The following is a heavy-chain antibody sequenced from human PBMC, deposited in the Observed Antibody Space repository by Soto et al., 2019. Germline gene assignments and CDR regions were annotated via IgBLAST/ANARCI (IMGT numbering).Heavy chain of an antibody. Sequence: PGGSLRLSCAASGFTFSSYGMHWVRQAPGKGLEWVAVISYDGSNKYYADSVKGRFTISRDKSKNTLYLQMNSLRAEDTAVYYCAKVRREGGYCSGGSCYGEAYYYYGMDVWGQGTTVTVSS. CDR2: ISYDGSNK. D-gene: IGHD2-15*01. CDR3: AKVRREGGYCSGGSCYGEAYYYYGMDV. J-gene: IGHJ6*02. V-gene: IGHV3-30*18. CDR1: GFTFSSYG.